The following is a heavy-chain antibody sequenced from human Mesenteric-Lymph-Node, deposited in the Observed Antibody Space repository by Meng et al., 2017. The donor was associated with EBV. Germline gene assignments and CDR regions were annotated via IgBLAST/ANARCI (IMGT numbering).Heavy chain of an antibody. Sequence: RLKEVVPVLGGPSGPLSLTCAVSGGSINSYNWWTWVRQPPGKGLEWIGEIYHSGNTNYNPSLNSRVTISVDKSKNQFPLKVTSVTAADTAVYYCARKDLGPFDIWGQGTMVTVSS. D-gene: IGHD3-16*01. J-gene: IGHJ3*02. V-gene: IGHV4-4*02. CDR1: GGSINSYNW. CDR3: ARKDLGPFDI. CDR2: IYHSGNT.